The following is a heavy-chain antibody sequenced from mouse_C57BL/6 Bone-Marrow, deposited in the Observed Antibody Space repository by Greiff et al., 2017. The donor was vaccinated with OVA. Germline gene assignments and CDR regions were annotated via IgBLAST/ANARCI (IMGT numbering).Heavy chain of an antibody. D-gene: IGHD2-5*01. V-gene: IGHV5-12*01. CDR3: ARTLYSNYWYFDV. CDR2: ISNGGGST. Sequence: EVQGVESGGGLVQPGGSLKLSCAASGFTFSDYYMYWVRQTPEKRLEWVAYISNGGGSTYYPDTVKGRFTISRDNAKNTLYLQMSRLKSEDTAMYYCARTLYSNYWYFDVWGTGTTVTVSS. J-gene: IGHJ1*03. CDR1: GFTFSDYY.